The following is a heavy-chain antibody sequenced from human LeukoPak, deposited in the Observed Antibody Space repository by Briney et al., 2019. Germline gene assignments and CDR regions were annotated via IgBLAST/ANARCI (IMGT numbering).Heavy chain of an antibody. Sequence: RGSLRLSCAASGFTFSNHPMHWVRQTPGKRLEYVSAISPRGDGTWYADSVKGRFTISRDNFRDTMYLQMDSLRLEDMGVYYCARAFRPASDPHDFYDFWGRGTTVTVSS. CDR1: GFTFSNHP. D-gene: IGHD3/OR15-3a*01. V-gene: IGHV3-64*02. CDR3: ARAFRPASDPHDFYDF. CDR2: ISPRGDGT. J-gene: IGHJ3*01.